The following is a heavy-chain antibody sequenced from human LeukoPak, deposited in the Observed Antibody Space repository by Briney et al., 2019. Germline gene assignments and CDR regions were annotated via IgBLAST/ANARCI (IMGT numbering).Heavy chain of an antibody. Sequence: PGGSLRLSCAASGFTFSSYSMNWVRQAPGEGLEWVSWISSSNSIYYADSVKGRFTISRDNAKNSLYLQMDSLRAEDTAVYYCQQLRNDYWGQGILVTVSS. D-gene: IGHD6-13*01. CDR3: QQLRNDY. J-gene: IGHJ4*02. CDR2: ISSSNSI. V-gene: IGHV3-21*01. CDR1: GFTFSSYS.